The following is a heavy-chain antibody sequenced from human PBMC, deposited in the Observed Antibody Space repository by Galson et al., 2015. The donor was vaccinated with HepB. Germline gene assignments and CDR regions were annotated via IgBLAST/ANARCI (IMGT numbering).Heavy chain of an antibody. D-gene: IGHD4-17*01. CDR1: GYAFTTYG. Sequence: SVKVPCKASGYAFTTYGFTWVRQAPGQGLEWMGWISAYNGNTNYAQKLQGRVSMTTDTSTSTAYMELRSLRSDDTAVYYCARHYGDYAAFDIWGQGTMVTVSS. CDR2: ISAYNGNT. V-gene: IGHV1-18*01. CDR3: ARHYGDYAAFDI. J-gene: IGHJ3*02.